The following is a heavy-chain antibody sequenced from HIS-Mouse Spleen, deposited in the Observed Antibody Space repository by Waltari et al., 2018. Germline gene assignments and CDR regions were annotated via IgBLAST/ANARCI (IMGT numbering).Heavy chain of an antibody. D-gene: IGHD6-13*01. Sequence: QLQLQESGPGLVKPSETLSLTCTVSGGSISSSSYYWGWIRQPPGKGLEWIGSIHYSGSTYDNPSLKSRVTISVDTSKNQFSRKLSSVTAADTAVYYCAREIPYSSSWYDWYFDLWGRGTLVTVSS. J-gene: IGHJ2*01. CDR1: GGSISSSSYY. V-gene: IGHV4-39*07. CDR2: IHYSGST. CDR3: AREIPYSSSWYDWYFDL.